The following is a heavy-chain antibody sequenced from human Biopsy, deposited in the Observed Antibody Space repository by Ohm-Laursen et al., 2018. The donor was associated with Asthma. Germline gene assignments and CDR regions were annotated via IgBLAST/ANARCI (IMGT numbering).Heavy chain of an antibody. CDR3: ARGYSGSDRIVYYYSGLEV. D-gene: IGHD5-12*01. Sequence: SSVKVSCKASGDSFSNYAISWVRQAPGQGLEWLGGVIPVLGTTAHAQMFEGRVTITANESTSTSYMELSSLSSEDTAVYYCARGYSGSDRIVYYYSGLEVWGQGTTATVSS. CDR1: GDSFSNYA. J-gene: IGHJ6*02. CDR2: VIPVLGTT. V-gene: IGHV1-69*01.